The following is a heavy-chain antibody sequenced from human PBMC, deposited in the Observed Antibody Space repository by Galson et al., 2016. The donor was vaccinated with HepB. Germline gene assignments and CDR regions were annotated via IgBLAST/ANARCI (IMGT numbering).Heavy chain of an antibody. CDR3: ARQTYYDYVWGSYNSFDF. J-gene: IGHJ4*02. V-gene: IGHV4-39*01. CDR2: IYYIGTT. Sequence: LTCSVSGDSISSRAYHWGWIRQPPGKGLEWIGSIYYIGTTYYNPSLKSRVSISVDTSKSQFSLTLNSMTAADTAVYYCARQTYYDYVWGSYNSFDFWGQGTVVTVSS. D-gene: IGHD3-16*01. CDR1: GDSISSRAYH.